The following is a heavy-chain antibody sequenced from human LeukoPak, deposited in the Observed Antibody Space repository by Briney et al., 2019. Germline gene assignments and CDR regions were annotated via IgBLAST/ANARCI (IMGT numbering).Heavy chain of an antibody. CDR2: IYSGGST. J-gene: IGHJ3*02. CDR1: GFTVSSNY. CDR3: ARDLPVTTHAFAI. Sequence: GGSLRLSCAASGFTVSSNYMICVRQAPGKGLEWVSVIYSGGSTYYADSVKGRFTISRDNSNNTLYLQMNSLRAEDTAVYYCARDLPVTTHAFAIWGQGTMVTVYS. D-gene: IGHD4-17*01. V-gene: IGHV3-66*01.